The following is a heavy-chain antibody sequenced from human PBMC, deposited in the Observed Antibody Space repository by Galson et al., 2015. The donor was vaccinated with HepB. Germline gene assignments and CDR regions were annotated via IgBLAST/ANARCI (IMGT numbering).Heavy chain of an antibody. CDR3: ARSLYERKVLDY. V-gene: IGHV2-70*04. J-gene: IGHJ4*02. D-gene: IGHD5/OR15-5a*01. CDR2: IDWDDDE. CDR1: GFSLRSGKVR. Sequence: PALVKPTQTLILTCTTSGFSLRSGKVRVSWLRQSPGKALEWLARIDWDDDEYYSASLNSRLTISRDASKTQVFLSMTNMDPVDTGTYYCARSLYERKVLDYWGQGTLVTVSS.